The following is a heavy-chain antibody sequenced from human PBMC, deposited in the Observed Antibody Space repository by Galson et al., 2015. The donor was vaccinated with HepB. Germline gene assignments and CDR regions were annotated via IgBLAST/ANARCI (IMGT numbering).Heavy chain of an antibody. J-gene: IGHJ4*02. V-gene: IGHV3-48*02. D-gene: IGHD1-1*01. CDR3: ARLGRNWYGVDY. Sequence: LRLSCAASGLTFTNYGMNWVRQAPGKGLEWLSYISGSGTAIWYADSVKGRFTISRDDAKNSLCLQMNSLRDEDTAVYYCARLGRNWYGVDYWGQGTLVTVS. CDR1: GLTFTNYG. CDR2: ISGSGTAI.